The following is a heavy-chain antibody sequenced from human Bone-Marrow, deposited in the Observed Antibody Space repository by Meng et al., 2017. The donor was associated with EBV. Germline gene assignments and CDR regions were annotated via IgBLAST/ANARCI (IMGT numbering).Heavy chain of an antibody. J-gene: IGHJ5*02. CDR3: ARDSSGDSRNFDP. D-gene: IGHD3-22*01. CDR1: GYTFSTYA. V-gene: IGHV1-3*01. CDR2: INVGNGDT. Sequence: VQLLQSGAEVKQPGASVKVSCKASGYTFSTYAIHWVRQAPGQRLEWMGWINVGNGDTKYSQKLQGRVTITRDTSASTAYMELRSLRSEDTAVYYCARDSSGDSRNFDPWGQGTLVTVSS.